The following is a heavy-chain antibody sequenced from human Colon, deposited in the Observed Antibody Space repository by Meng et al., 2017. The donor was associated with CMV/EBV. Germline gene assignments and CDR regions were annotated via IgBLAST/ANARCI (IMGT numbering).Heavy chain of an antibody. Sequence: QVQPDQSVTEVKKPGASVKVSCKTSGYTLTAHPLHWVRQAPGQGLEWMGWIYPQDGGTYFAQKFQDRVTLTRDTSITTAYMELSGLTPDDTATYYCVRESWYFDFWGEGTLVTVSS. J-gene: IGHJ4*02. CDR2: IYPQDGGT. CDR1: GYTLTAHP. D-gene: IGHD6-13*01. CDR3: VRESWYFDF. V-gene: IGHV1-2*02.